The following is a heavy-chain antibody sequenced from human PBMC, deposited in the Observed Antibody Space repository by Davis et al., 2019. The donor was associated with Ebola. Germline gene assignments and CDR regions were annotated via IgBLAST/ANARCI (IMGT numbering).Heavy chain of an antibody. CDR1: GYTFTGYY. V-gene: IGHV1-2*04. CDR3: GRDKGVGEPYFDY. D-gene: IGHD3-16*01. J-gene: IGHJ4*02. CDR2: INPNSGGT. Sequence: ASVTVSCKASGYTFTGYYMHWVRQAPGQGLEWMGWINPNSGGTNYAQKFQGWVTMTRDTSISTAYMELSRLRSDDTAVYYWGRDKGVGEPYFDYWGQGTLVTVSS.